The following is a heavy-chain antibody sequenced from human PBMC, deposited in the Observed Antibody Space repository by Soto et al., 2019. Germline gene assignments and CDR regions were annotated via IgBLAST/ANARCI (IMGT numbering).Heavy chain of an antibody. CDR2: IGSGGDT. V-gene: IGHV3-13*01. Sequence: EVQLVESGGGLVQPGGSLRLSCAASGFTLSSYDIHWVRQATGEGLAWVSGIGSGGDTHYADSVKGRFIISREDGKNSLYLQMNNLRVGDTAVYYCTRKPPRTGREVGGQGATVTVSS. J-gene: IGHJ6*02. D-gene: IGHD1-26*01. CDR3: TRKPPRTGREV. CDR1: GFTLSSYD.